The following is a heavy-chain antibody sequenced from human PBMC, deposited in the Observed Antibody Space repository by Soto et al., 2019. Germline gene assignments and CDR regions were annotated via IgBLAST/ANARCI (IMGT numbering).Heavy chain of an antibody. CDR3: ARERPDGARLDP. D-gene: IGHD1-26*01. CDR2: IYYSGST. CDR1: GGSISSGGYF. V-gene: IGHV4-30-4*08. J-gene: IGHJ5*02. Sequence: NPSETLSLTCTVSGGSISSGGYFWSWIRQPPGKGLEWIGYIYYSGSTYYNPSLKSRVTISVDTSKNQFSLKLSSVTAADTAVYYCARERPDGARLDPWGQGTLVTVSS.